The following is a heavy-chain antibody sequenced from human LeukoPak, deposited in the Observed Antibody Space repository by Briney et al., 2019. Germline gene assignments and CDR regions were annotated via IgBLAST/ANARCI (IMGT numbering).Heavy chain of an antibody. V-gene: IGHV1-8*01. Sequence: ASVKPSCAAPGYTLTSKARSWARHDTKQGLEWMGWMNPNSGNTGYAQKFQGRVTMTRNTSISTAYMELSSLRSEDTAVYYCATRHSSSLLTDYWGQGTLVTVSS. CDR1: GYTLTSKA. J-gene: IGHJ4*02. CDR3: ATRHSSSLLTDY. D-gene: IGHD6-6*01. CDR2: MNPNSGNT.